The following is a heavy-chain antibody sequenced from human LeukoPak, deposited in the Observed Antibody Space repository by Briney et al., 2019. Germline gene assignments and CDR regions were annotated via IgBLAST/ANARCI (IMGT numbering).Heavy chain of an antibody. CDR1: GGSISSYY. Sequence: SETLSLTCTVSGGSISSYYWSWIRQPAGKGLEWIGRIYTSGSTNYNPSLKSRVSMSVDTSKNQFSLKLSSVTAADTAVYYCARDKYYYDSSGYYSALYYYYYYMDVWGKGTTVTISS. D-gene: IGHD3-22*01. V-gene: IGHV4-4*07. CDR2: IYTSGST. CDR3: ARDKYYYDSSGYYSALYYYYYYMDV. J-gene: IGHJ6*03.